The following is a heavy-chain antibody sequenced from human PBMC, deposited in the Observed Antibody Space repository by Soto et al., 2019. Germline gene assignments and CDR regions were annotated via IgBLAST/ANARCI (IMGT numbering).Heavy chain of an antibody. D-gene: IGHD6-19*01. J-gene: IGHJ4*02. CDR1: GGTFSSYA. V-gene: IGHV1-69*06. Sequence: SVKVSCKASGGTFSSYAISWVRQAPGQGLEWMGGIIPIFGTANYAQKFQGRVTITADKSTSTAYMELSSLRSEDTAVYYCAGVIYGYSSGWYDYWGQGTLVTVSS. CDR3: AGVIYGYSSGWYDY. CDR2: IIPIFGTA.